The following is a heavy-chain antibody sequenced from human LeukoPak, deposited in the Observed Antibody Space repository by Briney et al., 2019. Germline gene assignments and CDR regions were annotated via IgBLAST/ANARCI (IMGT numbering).Heavy chain of an antibody. D-gene: IGHD1-14*01. Sequence: ASVKVSCKASGGTFSSYGISWVRQAPGQGLEWMGWISAYNGNTNYAQKLQGRVTMTTDTSTSTAYMELRSLRSDDTAVYYCASITVPPYYYGMDVWGQGTTVTVSS. CDR1: GGTFSSYG. V-gene: IGHV1-18*01. J-gene: IGHJ6*02. CDR3: ASITVPPYYYGMDV. CDR2: ISAYNGNT.